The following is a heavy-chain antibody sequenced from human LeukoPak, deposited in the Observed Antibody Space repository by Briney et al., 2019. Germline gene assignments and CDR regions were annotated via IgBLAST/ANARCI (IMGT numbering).Heavy chain of an antibody. CDR2: ISSSGSTI. V-gene: IGHV3-48*04. CDR1: GFTFSAYG. D-gene: IGHD3-10*02. CDR3: AELGITMIGGV. J-gene: IGHJ6*04. Sequence: GGSLRLSCAASGFTFSAYGMNWVRQAPGKGLEWVSYISSSGSTIYYADSVKGRFTISRDNAKNSLYLQMNSLRAEDTAVYYCAELGITMIGGVWGKGTTVTISS.